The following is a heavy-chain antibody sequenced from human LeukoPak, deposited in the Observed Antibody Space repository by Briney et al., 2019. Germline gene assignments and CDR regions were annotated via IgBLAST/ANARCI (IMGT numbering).Heavy chain of an antibody. Sequence: QPGGSLTLSCATSGFTFSHYGMHWVRQAPGKGLEWVAVIWSDGTEKYYGDSVTGRFTISRDNYKKTWYLQMNSLTVEDTAVYYCAKDAQRGFDFSNSLESWGQGTLVTVSS. CDR3: AKDAQRGFDFSNSLES. V-gene: IGHV3-33*06. J-gene: IGHJ4*02. D-gene: IGHD4-11*01. CDR2: IWSDGTEK. CDR1: GFTFSHYG.